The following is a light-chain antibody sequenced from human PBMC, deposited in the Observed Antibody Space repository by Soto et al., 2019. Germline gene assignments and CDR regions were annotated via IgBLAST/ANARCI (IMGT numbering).Light chain of an antibody. CDR3: QQYNSYPRT. Sequence: DIQMTQSPSTLSGAAGDRVTITCRASQAMSSWLAWYQQKPGKAPRLLIYRASTVKSGIPSRFSGSGSGTEFTLTISSLQSEDCATYYCQQYNSYPRTFGEGTKVDIK. CDR1: QAMSSW. CDR2: RAS. J-gene: IGKJ1*01. V-gene: IGKV1-5*03.